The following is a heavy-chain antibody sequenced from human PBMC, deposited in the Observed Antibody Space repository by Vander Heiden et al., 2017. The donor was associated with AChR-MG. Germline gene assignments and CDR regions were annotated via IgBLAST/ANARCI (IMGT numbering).Heavy chain of an antibody. D-gene: IGHD4-17*01. V-gene: IGHV3-33*01. Sequence: VKLVESGGGVVQPGRSLRLFCAASGVTFSNYAIHWVRQAPGRGRGWVAETWYDGSSIYYGGSVKGRFTVSRDYWKNTVSLQMNSLRVEDTAVYYCTIEREVRGDHGCVDDWGQGTLVIVSS. CDR1: GVTFSNYA. CDR3: TIEREVRGDHGCVDD. J-gene: IGHJ4*02. CDR2: TWYDGSSI.